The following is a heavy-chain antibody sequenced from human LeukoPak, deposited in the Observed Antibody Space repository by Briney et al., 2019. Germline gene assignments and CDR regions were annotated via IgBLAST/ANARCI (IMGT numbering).Heavy chain of an antibody. V-gene: IGHV3-23*01. CDR3: AKGGLFSGWYGYDY. J-gene: IGHJ4*02. CDR2: ISGSGGST. CDR1: GFTFSSYA. D-gene: IGHD6-19*01. Sequence: GGSLRLSCAASGFTFSSYAMSWVRQAPGKGLEWVSAISGSGGSTYYADSVKGRFTISRDNSKNTLYLQMNSLRAEDTAVYYCAKGGLFSGWYGYDYWGQGTLVTVSS.